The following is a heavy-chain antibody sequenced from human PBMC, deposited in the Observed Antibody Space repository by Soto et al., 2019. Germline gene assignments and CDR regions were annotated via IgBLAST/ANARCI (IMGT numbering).Heavy chain of an antibody. Sequence: QVQLVQSGAEVKKPGASVKVSCKASGYTFTNYDINWVRQASGQGLEWMGWMNPNSGNTGYAQKFQGRVAMTTDTSINTVYMELISLRSEDTAVYYCARGLGCAGGSCYLYYFDHWGQGTLVTVSS. V-gene: IGHV1-8*01. CDR3: ARGLGCAGGSCYLYYFDH. CDR2: MNPNSGNT. CDR1: GYTFTNYD. J-gene: IGHJ4*02. D-gene: IGHD2-15*01.